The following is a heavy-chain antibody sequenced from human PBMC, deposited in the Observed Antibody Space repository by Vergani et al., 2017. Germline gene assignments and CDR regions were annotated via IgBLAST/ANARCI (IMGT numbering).Heavy chain of an antibody. CDR3: ARELIVGATSFDN. CDR1: GGSISSNHYY. Sequence: QVQLQESGPGLVKPSQTLSLTCTVSGGSISSNHYYWSWIRQPPGTGLEWIGYIYYSGNTYYNPSLKSRVTISVDTSKNQFSLKLNSVTAADTAVYYCARELIVGATSFDNWGQGTLVTVSS. D-gene: IGHD1-26*01. J-gene: IGHJ4*02. CDR2: IYYSGNT. V-gene: IGHV4-30-4*08.